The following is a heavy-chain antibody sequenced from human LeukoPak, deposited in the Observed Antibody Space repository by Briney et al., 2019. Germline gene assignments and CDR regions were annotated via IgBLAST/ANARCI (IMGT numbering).Heavy chain of an antibody. D-gene: IGHD1-1*01. CDR3: ARVRGATGTTYSDY. CDR1: GFTFSNHG. V-gene: IGHV3-33*01. CDR2: IWYDGSQK. Sequence: GRSLRLTCAPSGFTFSNHGMHWVRQAPGKGLEWVAIIWYDGSQKYYADSVKGRFTISRDNSENTLYLQMNSLRAEGTAVYYCARVRGATGTTYSDYWGQGTLVTVSS. J-gene: IGHJ4*02.